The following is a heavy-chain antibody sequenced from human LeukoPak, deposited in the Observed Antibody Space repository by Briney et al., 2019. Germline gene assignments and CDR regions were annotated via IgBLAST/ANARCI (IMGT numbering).Heavy chain of an antibody. CDR1: GFTFSSYA. V-gene: IGHV3-30-3*01. D-gene: IGHD3-22*01. CDR2: ISYDGSNK. Sequence: GRSLRLSCAASGFTFSSYAMHWVRQAPGKGLEWVAVISYDGSNKYYADSVKGRFTIPRDNPKNTLYLQMNSLRAEDTAVYYCARVPSHDSSGYHCDYWGQGTLVTVSS. J-gene: IGHJ4*02. CDR3: ARVPSHDSSGYHCDY.